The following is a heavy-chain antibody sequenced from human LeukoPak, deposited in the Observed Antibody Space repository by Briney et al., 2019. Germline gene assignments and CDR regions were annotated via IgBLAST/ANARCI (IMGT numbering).Heavy chain of an antibody. V-gene: IGHV3-74*01. Sequence: GGSLRLSCAASGFTFSSYWMHWVRQAPGKGLVWVSRINSDGSSTSYADSVKGRFTISRDNAKNTLYLQMNSLRTEDTALYYCAQDIRPGWTGSWIDHWGQGTLVTVSS. J-gene: IGHJ4*02. CDR2: INSDGSST. D-gene: IGHD1-26*01. CDR1: GFTFSSYW. CDR3: AQDIRPGWTGSWIDH.